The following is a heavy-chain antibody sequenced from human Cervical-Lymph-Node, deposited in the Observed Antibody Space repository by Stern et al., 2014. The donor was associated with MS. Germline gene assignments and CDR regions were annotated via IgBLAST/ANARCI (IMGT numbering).Heavy chain of an antibody. J-gene: IGHJ4*02. CDR3: ATGDRGYCSGGSCRINYFDY. D-gene: IGHD2-15*01. V-gene: IGHV3-15*01. Sequence: EVQLVESGGGLVEPGGSLRLSCAASGFTFKNAWMSWVRQAPGKGLGWVGRIKGESDSGSTDYAAPVKGRFTVSRDDSENTMFLQMNSLRAEDTAVYYCATGDRGYCSGGSCRINYFDYWSQGALVTVSS. CDR2: IKGESDSGST. CDR1: GFTFKNAW.